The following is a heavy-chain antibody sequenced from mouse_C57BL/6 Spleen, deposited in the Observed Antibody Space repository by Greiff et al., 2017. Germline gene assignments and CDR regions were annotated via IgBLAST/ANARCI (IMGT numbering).Heavy chain of an antibody. J-gene: IGHJ2*01. Sequence: QVQLQQSGPELVKPGASVKISCKASGYAFSSSWMNWVKQRPGKGLEWIGRIYPGDGDTNYNGKFKGKATLTADKSSSTAYMQLSSLTSEDSAVYFGARRGDGGVDYWGQGTTLTVSS. D-gene: IGHD3-3*01. CDR1: GYAFSSSW. CDR3: ARRGDGGVDY. CDR2: IYPGDGDT. V-gene: IGHV1-82*01.